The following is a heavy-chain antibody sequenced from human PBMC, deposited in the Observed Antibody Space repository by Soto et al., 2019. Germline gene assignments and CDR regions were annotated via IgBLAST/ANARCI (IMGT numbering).Heavy chain of an antibody. CDR2: ISYGGST. D-gene: IGHD5-18*01. V-gene: IGHV4-31*03. CDR3: SRGILV. J-gene: IGHJ4*02. CDR1: GGSINSGGYC. Sequence: QVQLQESGPGLVKPSQTLSLTCTVSGGSINSGGYCWSWIRQHPGKGLDWIGCISYGGSTSYNPSLKRRVTISVDTSKHPFSLKLPSVTAADTAVYYCSRGILVWGQGALITVSS.